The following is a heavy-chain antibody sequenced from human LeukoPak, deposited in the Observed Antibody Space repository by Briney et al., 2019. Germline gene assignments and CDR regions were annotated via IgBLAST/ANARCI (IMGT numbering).Heavy chain of an antibody. J-gene: IGHJ4*02. CDR1: GFTVSSNY. D-gene: IGHD6-19*01. V-gene: IGHV3-66*01. Sequence: GGSLRLSCAASGFTVSSNYMSWVRRAPGKGLEWVSVIYSGGSTYYADSVKGRFTISRDNSKNTLYLQMNSLRAEDTAVYYCAREVYSSGWSGLSFGYFDYWGQGTLVTVSS. CDR2: IYSGGST. CDR3: AREVYSSGWSGLSFGYFDY.